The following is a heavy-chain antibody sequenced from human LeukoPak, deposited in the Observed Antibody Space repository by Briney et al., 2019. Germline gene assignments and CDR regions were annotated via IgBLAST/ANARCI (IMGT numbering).Heavy chain of an antibody. D-gene: IGHD6-6*01. Sequence: GGSLRLSCAASVFTFSSYAMSWVRHAPGKGLEWVSAICGSGGSTYYADSVKGRFTISRDNSKNTLYLQMKRLRAQDTAGYDCAKGGALKAARTRGPYYFDYWGQGTLVTVSS. CDR3: AKGGALKAARTRGPYYFDY. V-gene: IGHV3-23*01. J-gene: IGHJ4*02. CDR2: ICGSGGST. CDR1: VFTFSSYA.